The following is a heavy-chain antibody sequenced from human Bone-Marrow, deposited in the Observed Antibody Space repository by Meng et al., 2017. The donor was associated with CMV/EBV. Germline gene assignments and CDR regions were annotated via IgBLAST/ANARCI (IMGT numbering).Heavy chain of an antibody. Sequence: SETLSLTCTVSGGSVSSGSYYWSWIRQPPGKGLEWIGYIYYSGSTNYNPSLKSRVTISVDTSKHQFSLKMSSVTAADTAVYYCAKDCNDSGGCYYYGMDVWGQGTTVTVSS. D-gene: IGHD2/OR15-2a*01. J-gene: IGHJ6*02. CDR2: IYYSGST. V-gene: IGHV4-61*01. CDR1: GGSVSSGSYY. CDR3: AKDCNDSGGCYYYGMDV.